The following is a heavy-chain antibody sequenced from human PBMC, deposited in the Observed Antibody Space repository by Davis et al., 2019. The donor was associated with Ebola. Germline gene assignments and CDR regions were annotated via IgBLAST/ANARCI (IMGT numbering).Heavy chain of an antibody. J-gene: IGHJ4*02. Sequence: PGGSLRLSCAASGFTVSSNYMSWVRKAPGKGLELVSVTYSGGSTYYADSVTGRFTISRDNSKNTRYLQMYGLRAEDTAVYDCARYFDYWGQGTLVTVSS. V-gene: IGHV3-53*01. CDR1: GFTVSSNY. CDR3: ARYFDY. CDR2: TYSGGST.